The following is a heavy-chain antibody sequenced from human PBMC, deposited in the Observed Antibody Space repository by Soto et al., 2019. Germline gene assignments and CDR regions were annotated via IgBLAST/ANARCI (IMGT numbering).Heavy chain of an antibody. CDR2: ISYDGSNK. J-gene: IGHJ4*02. D-gene: IGHD4-17*01. V-gene: IGHV3-30*03. CDR1: GFTFSSYG. Sequence: GGSLRLSCAASGFTFSSYGMHWVRQAPGKGLEWVAVISYDGSNKYYADSVKGRFTISRDNSKNTLYLQMNSLRAEDTALYYCATPPRDYGDYDVREVLGFDYWGQGTLVTVSS. CDR3: ATPPRDYGDYDVREVLGFDY.